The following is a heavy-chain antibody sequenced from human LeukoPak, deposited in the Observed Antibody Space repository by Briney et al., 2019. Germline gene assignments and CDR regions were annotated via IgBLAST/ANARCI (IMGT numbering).Heavy chain of an antibody. V-gene: IGHV3-9*01. J-gene: IGHJ4*02. CDR2: ISWNSGSI. CDR1: GFTFDDYA. Sequence: GGSLRLSCAASGFTFDDYAMHWVRQAPGKGLEWVSGISWNSGSIGYADSVKGRFTISRDNAKNSLYLQMNSLRAEDTALYYCAKDRDYYGSGSFDYWGQGTLVTVSS. D-gene: IGHD3-10*01. CDR3: AKDRDYYGSGSFDY.